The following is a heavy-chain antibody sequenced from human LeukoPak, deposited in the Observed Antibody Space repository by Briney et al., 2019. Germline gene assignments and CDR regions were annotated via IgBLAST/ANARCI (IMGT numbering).Heavy chain of an antibody. V-gene: IGHV1-69*13. J-gene: IGHJ4*02. Sequence: SVKVSCKASGGTFSGYAISWVRQAPGQGLEWMGGIIPIFGTANYAQKFQGRVTITADESTSTAYMELSSLRSEDTAVYYCARGQDIVVSVIWFDYWGQGTLVTVSS. D-gene: IGHD2-2*01. CDR3: ARGQDIVVSVIWFDY. CDR1: GGTFSGYA. CDR2: IIPIFGTA.